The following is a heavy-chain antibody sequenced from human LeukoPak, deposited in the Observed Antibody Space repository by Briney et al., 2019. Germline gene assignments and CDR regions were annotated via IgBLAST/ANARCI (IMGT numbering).Heavy chain of an antibody. CDR2: IYYSENA. D-gene: IGHD3-16*01. J-gene: IGHJ4*02. V-gene: IGHV4-30-4*01. Sequence: SETLSLTCTVSGGSISSGDYYWSWIRQPPGKGLEWIGYIYYSENAYYNPSLESRVTISIDTSKNQFSLKLSSVTAADTAMYYCARTLITFEGDYWGPGTLVTVSS. CDR1: GGSISSGDYY. CDR3: ARTLITFEGDY.